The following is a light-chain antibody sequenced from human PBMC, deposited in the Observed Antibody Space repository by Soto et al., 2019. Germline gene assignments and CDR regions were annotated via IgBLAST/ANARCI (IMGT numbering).Light chain of an antibody. CDR2: GAF. V-gene: IGKV3-20*01. CDR1: RSISNSF. Sequence: EIVLTQSPGTLSLSPGETATLSCRASRSISNSFLAWYQHKPGQAPRLLLCGAFNRATGVPDRFGGSGSGTDFTLTISRLEPEDSAVFYCLQYHSSPYTFGQGTKLEI. J-gene: IGKJ2*01. CDR3: LQYHSSPYT.